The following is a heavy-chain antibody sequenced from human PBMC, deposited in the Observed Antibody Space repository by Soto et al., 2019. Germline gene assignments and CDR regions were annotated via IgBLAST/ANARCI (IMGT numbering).Heavy chain of an antibody. Sequence: WTWIRQYPGQGLEWIGYIYTIENTYYNPSLESRVSLSEDRSKNQFSLRLTSVTAADTAVYYCARGRSGAAGTFDYWGQGALATVSS. CDR3: ARGRSGAAGTFDY. V-gene: IGHV4-31*02. D-gene: IGHD6-13*01. CDR2: IYTIENT. J-gene: IGHJ4*02.